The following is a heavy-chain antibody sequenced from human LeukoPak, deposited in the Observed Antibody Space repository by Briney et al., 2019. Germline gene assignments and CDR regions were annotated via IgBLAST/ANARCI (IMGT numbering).Heavy chain of an antibody. D-gene: IGHD6-13*01. CDR2: IYYSGST. CDR1: GGSISSYY. J-gene: IGHJ1*01. Sequence: NPSETLSLTCTVSGGSISSYYWSWIRQPPGKGLEWIGYIYYSGSTNYNPSLKSRVTISVDTSKNQFSLKLSSVTAADTAVYYCARGERGYSSSWYGEYFQHWGQGTLVTVSS. CDR3: ARGERGYSSSWYGEYFQH. V-gene: IGHV4-59*01.